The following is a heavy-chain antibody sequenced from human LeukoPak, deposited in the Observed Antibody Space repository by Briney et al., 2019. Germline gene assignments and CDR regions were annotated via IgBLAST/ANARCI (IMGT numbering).Heavy chain of an antibody. CDR3: ARGRVGGYDGSPSYMDV. J-gene: IGHJ6*03. CDR1: GGSISSGSYY. Sequence: SETLSLTCTVSGGSISSGSYYWSWIRQPAGKGLEWIGHIYTSGSTNYNPSLKSRVTISVDTSKNQFSLKLSSVTAADTAVYYCARGRVGGYDGSPSYMDVWGKGTTVTVSS. D-gene: IGHD5-12*01. V-gene: IGHV4-61*09. CDR2: IYTSGST.